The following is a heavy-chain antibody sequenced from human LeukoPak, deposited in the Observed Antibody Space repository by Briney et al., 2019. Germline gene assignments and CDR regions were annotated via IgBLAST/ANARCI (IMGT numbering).Heavy chain of an antibody. J-gene: IGHJ6*02. V-gene: IGHV4-4*07. CDR1: GGSISSYY. CDR3: ARDTDYDFWSGLGRGCYYYGMDV. CDR2: IYTSGST. Sequence: SETLSLTCTVSGGSISSYYWSWIRQPAGNGLEWIGRIYTSGSTNYNPSLKSRVTMSVDTSKNQFSLKLSSVTAADTAVYYCARDTDYDFWSGLGRGCYYYGMDVWGQGTTVTVSS. D-gene: IGHD3-3*01.